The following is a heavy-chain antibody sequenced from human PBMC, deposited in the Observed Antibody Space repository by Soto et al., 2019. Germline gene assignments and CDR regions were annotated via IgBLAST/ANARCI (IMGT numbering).Heavy chain of an antibody. Sequence: GGPLRLSCAASGFRFSDYSLNWVRQVPGKGLEWVSSISSNSGYTLYTDSVKGRFTISRDNAKSSLYLQMSSLRDEDTAVYYCTRGSYGAYDYWGQGTLVTVSS. CDR2: ISSNSGYT. D-gene: IGHD4-17*01. J-gene: IGHJ4*02. CDR1: GFRFSDYS. V-gene: IGHV3-21*06. CDR3: TRGSYGAYDY.